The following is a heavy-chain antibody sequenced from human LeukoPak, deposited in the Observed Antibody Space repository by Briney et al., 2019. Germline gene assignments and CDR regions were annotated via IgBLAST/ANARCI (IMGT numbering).Heavy chain of an antibody. V-gene: IGHV3-23*01. J-gene: IGHJ4*02. CDR2: ISGSGGST. CDR1: GFTFSSYA. D-gene: IGHD6-19*01. CDR3: ARVSKKQWLVGYYFDY. Sequence: QPGGSLRLSCAASGFTFSSYAMSWVRQAPGKGLEWVSAISGSGGSTYYADSVKGRFTISRDNSKNTLYLQMNSLRAEDTAVYYCARVSKKQWLVGYYFDYWGQGTLVTVSS.